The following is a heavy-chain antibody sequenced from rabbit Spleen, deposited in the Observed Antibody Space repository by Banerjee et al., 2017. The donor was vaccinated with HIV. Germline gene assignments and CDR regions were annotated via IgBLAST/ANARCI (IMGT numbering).Heavy chain of an antibody. CDR3: ARDLADVIGWNFNL. V-gene: IGHV1S40*01. J-gene: IGHJ4*01. CDR2: IDADSSGT. D-gene: IGHD1-1*01. Sequence: QSLEESGGDLVKPGASLTLTCTASGFTLSSYWICWVRQAPGKGLEWIACIDADSSGTQYASWAKGRFTVSKTSSTTVTLQMTSLTAADTATYFCARDLADVIGWNFNLWGPGTLVTVS. CDR1: GFTLSSYW.